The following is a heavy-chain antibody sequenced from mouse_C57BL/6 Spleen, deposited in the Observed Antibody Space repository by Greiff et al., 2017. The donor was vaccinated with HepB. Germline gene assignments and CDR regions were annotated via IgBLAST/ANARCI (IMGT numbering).Heavy chain of an antibody. CDR1: GYTFTDYY. CDR3: AINWFHYYAMDY. D-gene: IGHD4-1*02. V-gene: IGHV1-76*01. J-gene: IGHJ4*01. CDR2: IYPGSGNT. Sequence: VQLQESGAELVRPGASVKLSCKASGYTFTDYYINWVKQRPGQGLEWIARIYPGSGNTYYNEKFKGKATLTAEKSSSTAYMQLSSLTSEDSAVYFCAINWFHYYAMDYWGQGTSVTVSS.